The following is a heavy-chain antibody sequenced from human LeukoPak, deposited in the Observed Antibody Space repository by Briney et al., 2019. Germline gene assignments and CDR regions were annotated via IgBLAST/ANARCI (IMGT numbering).Heavy chain of an antibody. J-gene: IGHJ4*02. D-gene: IGHD3-16*02. CDR3: VRGYTIGPGGY. V-gene: IGHV3-74*03. CDR1: GFTFSSYV. Sequence: PGGSLRLSCAASGFTFSSYVMYWVRQAPGKGLVWVSRINSDGSSTTYADSVKGRFTISRDSAKNTLHLQMNSLRVEDTAVYYCVRGYTIGPGGYWGQGTLVTVSS. CDR2: INSDGSST.